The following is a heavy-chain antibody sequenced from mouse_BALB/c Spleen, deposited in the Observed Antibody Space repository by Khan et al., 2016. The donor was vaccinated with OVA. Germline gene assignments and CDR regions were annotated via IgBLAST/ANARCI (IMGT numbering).Heavy chain of an antibody. CDR3: AIGTTTAYWYFDV. CDR2: IHPSDSET. J-gene: IGHJ1*01. Sequence: QVQLQQPGAELVRPGTSVKLSCKASGYSFTSYWMNWVKQRPGQGLEWIGIIHPSDSETKLNQKFKDKATLTVDKSSSPAYMQLRSPTAEDSAVYYCAIGTTTAYWYFDVWGAGITVTVSS. CDR1: GYSFTSYW. V-gene: IGHV1-74*01. D-gene: IGHD1-1*01.